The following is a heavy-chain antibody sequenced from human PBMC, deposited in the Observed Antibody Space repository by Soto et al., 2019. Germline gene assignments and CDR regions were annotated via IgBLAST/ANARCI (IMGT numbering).Heavy chain of an antibody. CDR1: GYTFTNYY. D-gene: IGHD6-19*01. CDR2: MHPNGDST. Sequence: ASVKVSCKASGYTFTNYYLHWVRQAPGQGLEWMGVMHPNGDSTTFALKFQGRVTMTSDTSTSTVSMELSSLRSEDTGVYYCSRVGSSGWYDAFDSRAQRTMVTVSS. J-gene: IGHJ3*02. CDR3: SRVGSSGWYDAFDS. V-gene: IGHV1-46*03.